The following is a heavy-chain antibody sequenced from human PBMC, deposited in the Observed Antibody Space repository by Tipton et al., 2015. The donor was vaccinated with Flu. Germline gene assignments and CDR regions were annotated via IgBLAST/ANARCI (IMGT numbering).Heavy chain of an antibody. CDR2: INHSGST. J-gene: IGHJ4*02. Sequence: TLSLTCAVYGGSFSGYYWSWIRQPPGKGLEWIGEINHSGSTNYNPSLKSRVTISVDTSKNQFSLKLSSVTAADTAVDYCARDHDTDYFDYWGQGTLVTVSS. D-gene: IGHD3-22*01. CDR3: ARDHDTDYFDY. V-gene: IGHV4-34*01. CDR1: GGSFSGYY.